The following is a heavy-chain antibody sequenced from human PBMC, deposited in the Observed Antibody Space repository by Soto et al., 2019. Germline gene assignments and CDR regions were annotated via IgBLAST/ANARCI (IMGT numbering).Heavy chain of an antibody. V-gene: IGHV3-23*01. CDR2: VSGSGDST. CDR3: ATSNYGERD. J-gene: IGHJ4*02. Sequence: ELQVLESGGGLVQPGGSLRLTCAASGFTLSEYGTSWVRQAPGKGLEWVSIVSGSGDSTYYTDSVKGRFTISRDSSKNTVCLQMNSLRAEDTAVYYCATSNYGERDWGPGTLFTFSS. CDR1: GFTLSEYG. D-gene: IGHD3-10*01.